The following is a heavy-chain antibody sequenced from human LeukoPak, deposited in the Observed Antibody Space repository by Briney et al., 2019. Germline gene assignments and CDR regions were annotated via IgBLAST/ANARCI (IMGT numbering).Heavy chain of an antibody. CDR3: AREPEVTMVRGIIPNGMDV. D-gene: IGHD3-10*01. J-gene: IGHJ6*02. V-gene: IGHV4-39*02. Sequence: SETLSLTCTVSGGSISSSSYYWGWIRQPPGKGLEWIGSIYYSGSTYYNPSLKSRVTISVDTSKNQFSLKLSSVTAADTAVYYCAREPEVTMVRGIIPNGMDVWGQGTTVTVSS. CDR1: GGSISSSSYY. CDR2: IYYSGST.